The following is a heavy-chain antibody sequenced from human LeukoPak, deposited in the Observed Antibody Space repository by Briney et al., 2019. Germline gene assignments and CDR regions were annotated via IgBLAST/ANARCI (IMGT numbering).Heavy chain of an antibody. D-gene: IGHD2-2*01. J-gene: IGHJ4*02. V-gene: IGHV1-2*06. CDR3: ARDYCSSTSCLFDY. CDR1: GYTFTGYY. Sequence: ASVKVSCKASGYTFTGYYMHWVRQAPGQGLEWMGRINPNSGGTNYAQKFQGRVTMTRDTSISTAYMELSRLTSDDTAMYYCARDYCSSTSCLFDYWGQGTLVTVSS. CDR2: INPNSGGT.